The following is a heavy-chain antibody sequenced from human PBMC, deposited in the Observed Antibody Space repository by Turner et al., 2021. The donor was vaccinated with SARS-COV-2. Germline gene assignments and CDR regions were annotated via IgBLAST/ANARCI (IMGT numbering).Heavy chain of an antibody. J-gene: IGHJ4*02. D-gene: IGHD1-26*01. CDR2: ISSSSSYI. Sequence: EVQLVESGGGLVMPGGSLILSCAASGFTFSSYSMNWVRQDRGKGLEWGSFISSSSSYIYYADSVKGRFNISRDNAKNSLYLQMNSLKAEDTAVYYCARELAGRFGGATEIDYWGQGTLVTVSS. V-gene: IGHV3-21*01. CDR3: ARELAGRFGGATEIDY. CDR1: GFTFSSYS.